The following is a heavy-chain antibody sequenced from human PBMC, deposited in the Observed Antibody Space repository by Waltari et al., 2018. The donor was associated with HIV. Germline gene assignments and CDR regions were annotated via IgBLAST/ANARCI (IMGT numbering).Heavy chain of an antibody. CDR2: ISGSVGTT. CDR1: GLTLSNYA. Sequence: AQLLASGGGLVQHGGTLSISCQASGLTLSNYAMSWVRQAPGKGLELVSAISGSVGTTYDADSVKGRFTISRNNSNNTLYLQMNSLRAGDTAVYYCAKEEYSSGWFGVSFQHWGQGTLVTVSS. J-gene: IGHJ1*01. CDR3: AKEEYSSGWFGVSFQH. D-gene: IGHD6-19*01. V-gene: IGHV3-23*01.